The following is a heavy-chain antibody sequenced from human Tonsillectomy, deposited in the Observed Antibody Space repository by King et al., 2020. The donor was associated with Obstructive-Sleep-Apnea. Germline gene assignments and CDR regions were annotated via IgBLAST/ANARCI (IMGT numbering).Heavy chain of an antibody. CDR2: IYHSGTT. V-gene: IGHV4-38-2*02. Sequence: VQLQESGPGLLKPSETLSLTCSVSGFSISSGFYWGWVRQPPGEGLEWIAMIYHSGTTYYNPSLKSRVPISVDTSRNHISLTMTSMTAADTPVYYCARALTTVAWFDPWGQGSLVIVSS. J-gene: IGHJ5*02. CDR1: GFSISSGFY. D-gene: IGHD4-11*01. CDR3: ARALTTVAWFDP.